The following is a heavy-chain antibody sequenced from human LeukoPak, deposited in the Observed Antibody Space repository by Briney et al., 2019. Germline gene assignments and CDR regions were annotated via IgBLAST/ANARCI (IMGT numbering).Heavy chain of an antibody. J-gene: IGHJ4*02. V-gene: IGHV1-69*13. D-gene: IGHD3-9*01. Sequence: ASVKVSCKASGGTFSSYAINWVRQAPGQGLEWMGGIIPIYGTTNYAQKFQGRVTITADESTSTAHMELSSLRSEDTAVYYCARDYLEYDILTGYYRYWGQGTLVIVSS. CDR3: ARDYLEYDILTGYYRY. CDR1: GGTFSSYA. CDR2: IIPIYGTT.